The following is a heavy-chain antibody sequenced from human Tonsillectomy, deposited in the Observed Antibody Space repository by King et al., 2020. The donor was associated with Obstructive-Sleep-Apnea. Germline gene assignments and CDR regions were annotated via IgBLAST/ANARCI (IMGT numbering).Heavy chain of an antibody. CDR1: GFTFSSYA. D-gene: IGHD3-3*01. V-gene: IGHV3-30*04. Sequence: QLVQSGGGVVQPGRSLRLSFAAAGFTFSSYAMHWVRQAPGKGLEWVAVISYDGSNKYYADSVKGRFTISRDNSKNTLYLQMNSLSAEDTAVYYCARPLLYDFWSGYYSPYYYGMDVWGQGTTVTVSS. CDR2: ISYDGSNK. J-gene: IGHJ6*02. CDR3: ARPLLYDFWSGYYSPYYYGMDV.